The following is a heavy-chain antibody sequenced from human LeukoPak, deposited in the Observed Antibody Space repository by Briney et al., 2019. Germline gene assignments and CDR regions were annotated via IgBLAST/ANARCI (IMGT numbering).Heavy chain of an antibody. J-gene: IGHJ6*02. CDR1: GGTFSSYA. V-gene: IGHV1-69*13. CDR2: IIPIFGTA. D-gene: IGHD2-21*02. CDR3: AFGGGDYYHYYYGMDV. Sequence: SVKVSCKASGGTFSSYAISWVRQAPGQGLEWMGGIIPIFGTANYAQKFQGRVTITADESTSTAYMELSSLRSEDTAVYYCAFGGGDYYHYYYGMDVWGQGTTVTVSS.